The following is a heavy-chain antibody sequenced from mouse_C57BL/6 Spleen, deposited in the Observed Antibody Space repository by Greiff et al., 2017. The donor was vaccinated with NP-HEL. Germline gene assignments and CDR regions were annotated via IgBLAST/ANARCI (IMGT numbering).Heavy chain of an antibody. CDR3: ARYDPPWFAY. CDR2: ISYDGSN. J-gene: IGHJ3*01. V-gene: IGHV3-6*01. Sequence: EVQRVESGPGLVKPSQSLSLTCSVTGYSITSGYYWNWIRQFPGNKLEWMGYISYDGSNNYNPSLKNRISITRDTSKNQFFLKLNSVTTEDTATYYCARYDPPWFAYWGQGTLVTVSA. CDR1: GYSITSGYY. D-gene: IGHD2-3*01.